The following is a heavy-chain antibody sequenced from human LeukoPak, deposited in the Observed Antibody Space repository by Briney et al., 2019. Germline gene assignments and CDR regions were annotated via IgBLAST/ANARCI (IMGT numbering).Heavy chain of an antibody. Sequence: PSETLSLTCAVYGGSFSGYYWSWIRQPPGKGLEWIGEINHSGSTNYNPSLKSRVTISVDTSKNQFSLKLSSVTAADTAAYYCARGSYYDSSGYYWWGYYYYYMDVWGKGTTVTVSS. CDR3: ARGSYYDSSGYYWWGYYYYYMDV. CDR1: GGSFSGYY. V-gene: IGHV4-34*01. J-gene: IGHJ6*03. D-gene: IGHD3-22*01. CDR2: INHSGST.